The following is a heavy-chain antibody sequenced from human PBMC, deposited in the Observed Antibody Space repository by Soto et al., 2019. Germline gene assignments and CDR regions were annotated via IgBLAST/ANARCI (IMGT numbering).Heavy chain of an antibody. CDR1: GYTFTSYG. CDR3: ARGGDDILPYNWFDP. Sequence: ASVKVSCKASGYTFTSYGISWVRQAPGQGLEWMGWISAYNGNTNYAQKLQGRVTMTTDTSKNTLYLQMNSLRAEDTAVYYCARGGDDILPYNWFDPWGQGTLVTVSS. V-gene: IGHV1-18*01. J-gene: IGHJ5*02. CDR2: ISAYNGNT. D-gene: IGHD3-9*01.